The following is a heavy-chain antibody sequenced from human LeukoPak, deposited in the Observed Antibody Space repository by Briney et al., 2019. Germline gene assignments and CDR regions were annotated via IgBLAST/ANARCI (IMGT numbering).Heavy chain of an antibody. CDR2: INHSGST. Sequence: SETLSLTCAVYGGSFSGYYWSWIRQPPGRGLEWIGEINHSGSTNYNPSLKSRVTISVDTSKNQFSLKLSSVTAADTAVYYCARARCSSTSCYTFDYWGQGTLVTVSS. CDR3: ARARCSSTSCYTFDY. D-gene: IGHD2-2*02. J-gene: IGHJ4*02. CDR1: GGSFSGYY. V-gene: IGHV4-34*01.